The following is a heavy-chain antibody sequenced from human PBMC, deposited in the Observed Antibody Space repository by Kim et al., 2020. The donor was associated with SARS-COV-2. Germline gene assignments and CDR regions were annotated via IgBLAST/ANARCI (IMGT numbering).Heavy chain of an antibody. CDR2: ISSSSSYI. Sequence: GGSLRLSCAASGFTFSSYSMNWVRQAPGKGLEWVSSISSSSSYIYYADSVKGRFTISRDNAKNSLYLQMNSLRAEDTAVYYCARDGLWTTDFDYWGEGTLVTVSS. J-gene: IGHJ4*02. D-gene: IGHD5-18*01. CDR3: ARDGLWTTDFDY. V-gene: IGHV3-21*01. CDR1: GFTFSSYS.